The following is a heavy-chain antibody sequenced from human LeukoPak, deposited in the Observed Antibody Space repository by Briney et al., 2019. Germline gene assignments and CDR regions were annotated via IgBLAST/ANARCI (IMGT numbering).Heavy chain of an antibody. J-gene: IGHJ4*02. CDR1: GFTFSSYS. Sequence: PGGSLRLSCAASGFTFSSYSMNWVPQAPGQGLEWVISISSSNRYISYTAPVRGRITISRDKSKTSLYLNMMSSKAADSCLYYCARDSTPPHWGQGTLVTVSS. V-gene: IGHV3-21*01. CDR2: ISSSNRYI. CDR3: ARDSTPPH.